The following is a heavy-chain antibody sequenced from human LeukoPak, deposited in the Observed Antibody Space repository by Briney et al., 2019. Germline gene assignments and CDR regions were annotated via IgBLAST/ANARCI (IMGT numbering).Heavy chain of an antibody. CDR2: INPSGGST. Sequence: ASVKVSCKASGYTFTSYYMHWVRQAPGQGLEWMGIINPSGGSTSYAQKFQGRVTITADESTSTAYMELSSLRSEDTAVYYCARVDSSGSGAIFDYWGQGTLVTVSS. V-gene: IGHV1-46*01. CDR3: ARVDSSGSGAIFDY. J-gene: IGHJ4*02. CDR1: GYTFTSYY. D-gene: IGHD6-19*01.